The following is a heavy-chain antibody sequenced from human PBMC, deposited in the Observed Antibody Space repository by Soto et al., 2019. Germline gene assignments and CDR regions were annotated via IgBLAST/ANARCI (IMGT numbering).Heavy chain of an antibody. CDR2: MYYNGSP. J-gene: IGHJ6*03. CDR3: ARESGSRLFDKNDFYYYYNLGV. Sequence: QVQLQESGPGLVKPSETLSLTCVVSGGSVSSGNSYWTWVRQPPGKGLEWIGYMYYNGSPNYNPSLKSRVTISLDTSKDQFSLTLSSVTAADTAVYFCARESGSRLFDKNDFYYYYNLGVWGQGTTVTVSS. D-gene: IGHD3-3*01. CDR1: GGSVSSGNSY. V-gene: IGHV4-61*01.